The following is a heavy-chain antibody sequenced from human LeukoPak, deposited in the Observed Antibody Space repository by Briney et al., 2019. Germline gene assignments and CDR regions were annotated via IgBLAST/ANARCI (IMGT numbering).Heavy chain of an antibody. CDR3: ARGKYSSHDSINY. V-gene: IGHV1-2*02. Sequence: ASVKVSCKASGYTSTGYYMHWVRQAPGQGLEWMGWINPNSGGTNYAQKFQGRVTMTRDTSISTAYMELSRLRSDDTAVYYCARGKYSSHDSINYWGQGTLVTVSS. CDR1: GYTSTGYY. J-gene: IGHJ4*02. D-gene: IGHD6-6*01. CDR2: INPNSGGT.